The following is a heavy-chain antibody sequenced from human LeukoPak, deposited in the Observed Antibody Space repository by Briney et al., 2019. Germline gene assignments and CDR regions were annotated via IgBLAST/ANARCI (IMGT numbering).Heavy chain of an antibody. CDR1: GGSISSGGYS. CDR2: IYHSGST. V-gene: IGHV4-30-2*01. CDR3: ARSSLMRDCGDLPFDY. D-gene: IGHD4-17*01. Sequence: PSQTLSLTCAVSGGSISSGGYSWSWIRQPPGKGLGWIGYIYHSGSTYYNPSLKSRVTISVDRSKNQFSLKLSSVTAADTAVYYCARSSLMRDCGDLPFDYWGQGTLVTVSS. J-gene: IGHJ4*02.